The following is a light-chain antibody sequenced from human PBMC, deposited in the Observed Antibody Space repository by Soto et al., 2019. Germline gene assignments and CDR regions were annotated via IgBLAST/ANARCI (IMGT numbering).Light chain of an antibody. CDR3: QQYGRSPST. CDR2: GAS. CDR1: QSVSSNN. V-gene: IGKV3-20*01. Sequence: EIVLTQSPGTLSLSPGERATLSCRASQSVSSNNLAWYQQKPGQAPRLLIYGASSRATGIPDRFSGSGSGTDFTLTISRLEPEDFAVYYCQQYGRSPSTFGQGTRLEIK. J-gene: IGKJ5*01.